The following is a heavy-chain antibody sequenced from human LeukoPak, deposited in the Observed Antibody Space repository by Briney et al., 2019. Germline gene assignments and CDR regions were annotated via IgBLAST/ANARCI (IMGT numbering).Heavy chain of an antibody. Sequence: ASVKVSCKASGYTFTGYYMHWVRQAPGHGLEWMGWINPNSGGTNYAQKFQGRVTMTRDTSISTAYMELSRLRSDDTAVYYCARDCRHTSGYYYYMDVWGKGTTVTVSS. V-gene: IGHV1-2*02. CDR3: ARDCRHTSGYYYYMDV. D-gene: IGHD2-15*01. CDR1: GYTFTGYY. CDR2: INPNSGGT. J-gene: IGHJ6*03.